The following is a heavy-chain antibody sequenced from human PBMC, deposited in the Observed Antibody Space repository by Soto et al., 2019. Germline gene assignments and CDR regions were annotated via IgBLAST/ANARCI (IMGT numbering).Heavy chain of an antibody. J-gene: IGHJ4*02. V-gene: IGHV1-46*01. CDR1: GYTFTSYY. Sequence: QVQVVQSGAEVKKPGASVKVSCKASGYTFTSYYIHWVRQAPGQGLEWMGIINPSDGSTTYAQKCQGRVTMTRDTSTSTVYMELSSLRSEDTAVFYCARGSLEMTTITSYFDYWGQGTLVTVSS. D-gene: IGHD4-4*01. CDR3: ARGSLEMTTITSYFDY. CDR2: INPSDGST.